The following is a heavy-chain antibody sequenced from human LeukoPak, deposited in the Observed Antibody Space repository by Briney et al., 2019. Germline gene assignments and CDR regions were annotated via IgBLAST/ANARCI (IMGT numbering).Heavy chain of an antibody. CDR3: ARDSVFTLDY. J-gene: IGHJ4*02. Sequence: GGTLRLSCEASGFTFSRYGMSRVRQAPGKGLEWVSAIRGSGGSTYYADSVKGRFTISRDNSKNTLYLQMNSLRAEDTAVYYCARDSVFTLDYWGQGTLVTVSS. D-gene: IGHD2-21*01. V-gene: IGHV3-23*01. CDR2: IRGSGGST. CDR1: GFTFSRYG.